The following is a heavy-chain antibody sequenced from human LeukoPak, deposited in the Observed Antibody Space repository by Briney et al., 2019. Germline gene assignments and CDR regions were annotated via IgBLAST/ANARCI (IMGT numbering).Heavy chain of an antibody. Sequence: ASVKVSCKASGYTFTSHYMHWVRQAPGQGLEWMGIINPSGGSTSYAQKFQGRVTMTRDTSTSTVYMELSSLRSEDTAVYYCARDLPQELKRGGAFDIWGQGTMVTVSS. CDR2: INPSGGST. CDR3: ARDLPQELKRGGAFDI. CDR1: GYTFTSHY. D-gene: IGHD3-10*01. V-gene: IGHV1-46*01. J-gene: IGHJ3*02.